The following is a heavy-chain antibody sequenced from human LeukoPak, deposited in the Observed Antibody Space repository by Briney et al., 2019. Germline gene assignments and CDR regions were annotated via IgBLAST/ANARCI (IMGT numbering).Heavy chain of an antibody. CDR1: GYSISSGYY. J-gene: IGHJ4*02. D-gene: IGHD6-19*01. V-gene: IGHV4-38-2*02. Sequence: PSETLSLTCTVSGYSISSGYYWGWIRQPPGKGLEWIGSIYHSGSTYYNPSLKSRVTISVDTSKNQFSLKLSSVTAADTAVYYCARDSAEQWLGRWGQGTLVTVSS. CDR3: ARDSAEQWLGR. CDR2: IYHSGST.